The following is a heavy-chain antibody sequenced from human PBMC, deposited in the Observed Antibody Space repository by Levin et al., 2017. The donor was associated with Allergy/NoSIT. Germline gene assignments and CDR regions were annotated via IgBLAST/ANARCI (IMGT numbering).Heavy chain of an antibody. Sequence: SETLSLTCAVYGGSFSGYYWSWIRQPPGKGLEWIGEINHSGSTNYNPSLKSRVTISVDTSKNQFSLKLSSVTAADTAVYYCARGPYSGYDSHDYWGQGTLVTVSS. CDR2: INHSGST. CDR1: GGSFSGYY. V-gene: IGHV4-34*01. J-gene: IGHJ4*02. D-gene: IGHD5-12*01. CDR3: ARGPYSGYDSHDY.